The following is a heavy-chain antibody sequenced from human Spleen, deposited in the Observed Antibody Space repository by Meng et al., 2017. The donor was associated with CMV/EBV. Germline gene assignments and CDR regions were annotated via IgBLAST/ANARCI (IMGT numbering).Heavy chain of an antibody. CDR1: GYTFTGYY. V-gene: IGHV1-2*02. CDR3: ARDVDYGANWYYFDY. J-gene: IGHJ4*02. D-gene: IGHD4/OR15-4a*01. Sequence: ASVKVSCKASGYTFTGYYMHWVRQAPGQGLEWMGWINPKGGGTKYEQKFQGRVTMTRDTSISTAYMELRRLRSDDTAVYYCARDVDYGANWYYFDYWGQGTPVTVPQ. CDR2: INPKGGGT.